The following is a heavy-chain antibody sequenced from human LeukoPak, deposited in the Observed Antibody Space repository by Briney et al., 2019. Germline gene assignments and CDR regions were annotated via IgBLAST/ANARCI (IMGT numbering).Heavy chain of an antibody. V-gene: IGHV1-18*01. J-gene: IGHJ4*02. CDR1: GYTFTSYG. CDR3: LTKGHY. Sequence: GASVKVSCKASGYTFTSYGFTWVRQAPGQGLEWMGWISAYNGNTKCAQKLQGRVTMTTDTSTTTAYMELRSLRSDDTAVYYCLTKGHYWGQGTLVTVSS. D-gene: IGHD1-1*01. CDR2: ISAYNGNT.